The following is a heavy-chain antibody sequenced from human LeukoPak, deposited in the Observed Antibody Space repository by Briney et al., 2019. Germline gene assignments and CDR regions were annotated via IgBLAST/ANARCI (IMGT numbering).Heavy chain of an antibody. CDR2: INPNSGGT. Sequence: GASVKVSCKASGYTLTGNYMPWVRQAPGQGLEWMGRINPNSGGTNYAQKFQGRVTMTRDTSISTAYMELSRLRSDDTAVYYCAREVYSNPEGWGQGTLVTVSS. CDR3: AREVYSNPEG. CDR1: GYTLTGNY. V-gene: IGHV1-2*06. J-gene: IGHJ4*02. D-gene: IGHD4-11*01.